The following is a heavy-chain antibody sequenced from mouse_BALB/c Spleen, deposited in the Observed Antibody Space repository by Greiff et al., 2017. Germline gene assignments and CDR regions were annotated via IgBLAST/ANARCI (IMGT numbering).Heavy chain of an antibody. V-gene: IGHV5-9-4*01. D-gene: IGHD2-4*01. CDR1: GFTFSSYA. Sequence: EVQLVESGGGLVKPGGSLKLSCAASGFTFSSYAMSWVRQSPEKRLEWVAEISSGGSYTYYPDTVTGRFTISRDNAKNTLYLQMSSLKSEDTAMYYCARQRGYDYDWFAYWGQGTLVTVSA. CDR2: ISSGGSYT. CDR3: ARQRGYDYDWFAY. J-gene: IGHJ3*01.